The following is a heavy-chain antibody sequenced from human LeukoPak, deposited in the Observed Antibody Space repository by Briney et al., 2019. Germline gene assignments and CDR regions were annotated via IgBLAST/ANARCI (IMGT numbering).Heavy chain of an antibody. CDR1: GFTFSNYG. D-gene: IGHD1-1*01. J-gene: IGHJ4*02. CDR2: IWYDGSNE. Sequence: PGRSLRLSCAASGFTFSNYGMHWVRQAPGKGLQWVAVIWYDGSNEYYTGSVKGRFTISRDNAHNTLYLQMNSPRVEDTAVYYCARGSQSTWGFFAYWGQGTRVTVSS. CDR3: ARGSQSTWGFFAY. V-gene: IGHV3-33*01.